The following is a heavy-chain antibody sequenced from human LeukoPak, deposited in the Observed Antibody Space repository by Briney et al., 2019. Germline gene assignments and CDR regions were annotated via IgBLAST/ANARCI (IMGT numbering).Heavy chain of an antibody. CDR2: INPSSGST. D-gene: IGHD6-6*01. J-gene: IGHJ4*02. CDR1: GYTFTSYH. CDR3: ARMWAARRIYYFDF. V-gene: IGHV1-46*01. Sequence: ASVKASCKASGYTFTSYHMHWVRLAPGQGLEWMGIINPSSGSTTYAQKFQDRVTMTRDTSTSTVYMDLSSLRSEDTAVYYCARMWAARRIYYFDFWGQGTLVTVSS.